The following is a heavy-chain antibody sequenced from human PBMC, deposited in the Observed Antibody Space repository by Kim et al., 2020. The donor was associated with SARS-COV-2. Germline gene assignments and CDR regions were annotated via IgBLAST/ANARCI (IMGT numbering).Heavy chain of an antibody. J-gene: IGHJ4*02. D-gene: IGHD6-25*01. V-gene: IGHV4-34*01. CDR2: INHSGST. CDR1: GGSFSGYY. CDR3: ARGSDSSARYFDY. Sequence: SETLSLTCAVYGGSFSGYYWSWIRQPPGKGLEWIGEINHSGSTNYNPSLKSRVTISVDTSKNQFSLKLSSVTAADTAVYYCARGSDSSARYFDYWGQGTLVTVSS.